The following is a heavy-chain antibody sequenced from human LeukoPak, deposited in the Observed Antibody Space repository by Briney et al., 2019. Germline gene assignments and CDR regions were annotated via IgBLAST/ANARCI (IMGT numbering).Heavy chain of an antibody. CDR2: IKQDGSDK. V-gene: IGHV3-7*01. D-gene: IGHD5-12*01. CDR1: GFTFSSYW. J-gene: IGHJ4*02. CDR3: ARILGYGGYDSPFDY. Sequence: PGGSLRLSCAASGFTFSSYWMSWVRQAPGKGLEWVANIKQDGSDKYYVDSVKGRFTISRDNAENSLYLQMNSLRAEDTAVYYCARILGYGGYDSPFDYWGQGTLVTVSS.